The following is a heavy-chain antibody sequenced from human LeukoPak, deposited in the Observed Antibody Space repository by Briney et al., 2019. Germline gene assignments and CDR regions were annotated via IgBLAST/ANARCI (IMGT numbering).Heavy chain of an antibody. D-gene: IGHD1-26*01. J-gene: IGHJ3*02. CDR1: GGTFSSYA. V-gene: IGHV1-69*05. Sequence: SVKVSRKASGGTFSSYAISWVRQAPGQGLEWMGGIIPIFGTANYAQKFQGRVTITTDESTSTAYMEPSSLRSEDTAVYYCARAGIVGAKKAFDIRGQGTMVTVSS. CDR3: ARAGIVGAKKAFDI. CDR2: IIPIFGTA.